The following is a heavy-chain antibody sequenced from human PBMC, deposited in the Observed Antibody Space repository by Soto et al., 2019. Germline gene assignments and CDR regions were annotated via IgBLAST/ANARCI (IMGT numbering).Heavy chain of an antibody. Sequence: EVQLVETGGGLIQPGGSLRLSCAASGFTVSTNYMSWVRQAPGKGLEWVSVIYSDGKTYYADSVKGRFTISRDNSKNTLSLQMNSLRAEDTAVYYCARDGGGGYYDSSGYVAVWGQGILVTVSS. CDR1: GFTVSTNY. J-gene: IGHJ1*01. V-gene: IGHV3-53*02. CDR2: IYSDGKT. CDR3: ARDGGGGYYDSSGYVAV. D-gene: IGHD3-22*01.